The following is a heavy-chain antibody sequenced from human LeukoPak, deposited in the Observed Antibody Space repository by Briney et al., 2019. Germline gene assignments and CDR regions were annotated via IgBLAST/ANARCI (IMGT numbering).Heavy chain of an antibody. D-gene: IGHD3-10*01. Sequence: GGSLRLSCAASGFTFNNYGMNWVRQAPGKGLEWVSGISGPGGNTYYADSVKGRFTISRDNSKNTLYLQMNSLRAEDTAIYYCAKASYGSGSKYYFDCWGQGTLVIVSS. J-gene: IGHJ4*02. CDR3: AKASYGSGSKYYFDC. CDR1: GFTFNNYG. CDR2: ISGPGGNT. V-gene: IGHV3-23*01.